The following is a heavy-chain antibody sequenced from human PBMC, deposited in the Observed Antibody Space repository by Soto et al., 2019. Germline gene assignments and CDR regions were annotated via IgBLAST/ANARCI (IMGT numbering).Heavy chain of an antibody. V-gene: IGHV3-7*04. CDR3: ARVAYRWNGKDY. J-gene: IGHJ4*02. D-gene: IGHD1-1*01. CDR2: INPDGSEK. CDR1: GFPLPTYC. Sequence: EVQLVESGGGLVQRGGSLRLSCAASGFPLPTYCMTWVRQAPGKGLEWVANINPDGSEKTYLDSVKGRFTISRDDADNSLLRQMNRLRAEDTGVYYCARVAYRWNGKDYWGRGTLVTVSS.